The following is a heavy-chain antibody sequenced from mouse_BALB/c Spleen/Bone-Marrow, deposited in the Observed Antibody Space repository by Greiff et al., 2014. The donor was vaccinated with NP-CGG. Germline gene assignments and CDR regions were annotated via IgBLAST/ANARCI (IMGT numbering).Heavy chain of an antibody. Sequence: VQLVESGPGLVAPSQSLSITCTISGFSLTSYGVHWVRQPPGKGLEWLGVIWAGGSTSYNSALMSRLSISKDNSKSQVFLKTNSLQTDDTAMYYCARDNYGSRVFDYWGQGTTLTVSS. CDR1: GFSLTSYG. V-gene: IGHV2-9*02. J-gene: IGHJ2*01. CDR3: ARDNYGSRVFDY. D-gene: IGHD1-1*01. CDR2: IWAGGST.